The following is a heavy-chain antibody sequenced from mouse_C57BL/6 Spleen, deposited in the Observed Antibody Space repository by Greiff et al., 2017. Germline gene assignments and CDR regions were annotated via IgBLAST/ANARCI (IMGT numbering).Heavy chain of an antibody. J-gene: IGHJ3*01. V-gene: IGHV1-18*01. D-gene: IGHD3-2*02. Sequence: EVKLMESGPELVKPGASVKIPCKASGYTFTDYNMDWVKQSHGKSLEWIGDINPNNGGTIYNQKFKGKATLTVDKSSSTAYMELRSLTSEDTAVYYCARKVDSSGYEGFAYWGQGTLVTVSA. CDR1: GYTFTDYN. CDR3: ARKVDSSGYEGFAY. CDR2: INPNNGGT.